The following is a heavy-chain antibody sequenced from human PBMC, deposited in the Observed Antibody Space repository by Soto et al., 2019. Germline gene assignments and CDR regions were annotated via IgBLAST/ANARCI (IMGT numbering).Heavy chain of an antibody. CDR3: ARAGLRIEAAGQAVGYYYGMDV. J-gene: IGHJ6*02. D-gene: IGHD6-13*01. Sequence: ASVKVSCKASGYTFTGYYMHWVRQAPGQGLEWMGWINPNSGGTNYAQKFQGWVTMTRDTSISTAYMELSRLRSDDTAVYYCARAGLRIEAAGQAVGYYYGMDVWGQGTTVTVSS. V-gene: IGHV1-2*04. CDR1: GYTFTGYY. CDR2: INPNSGGT.